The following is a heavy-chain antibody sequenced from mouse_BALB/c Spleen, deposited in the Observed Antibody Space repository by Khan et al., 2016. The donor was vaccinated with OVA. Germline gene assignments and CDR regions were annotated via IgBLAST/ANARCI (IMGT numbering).Heavy chain of an antibody. Sequence: QVQLKQSGPGILQPSQTLSLTCSFSGFSLSSSGMGVSWIRQPSGKGLEWLAHIYWDDDKRYNPSLQSRLTVSKDTSRNQVFLNITNVDTAETATYYCARSQWLHSYVMDDWGQGTSVIVSS. CDR1: GFSLSSSGMG. CDR2: IYWDDDK. V-gene: IGHV8-12*01. J-gene: IGHJ4*01. D-gene: IGHD2-2*01. CDR3: ARSQWLHSYVMDD.